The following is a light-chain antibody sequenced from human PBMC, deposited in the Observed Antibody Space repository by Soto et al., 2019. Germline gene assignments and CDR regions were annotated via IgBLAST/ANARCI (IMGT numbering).Light chain of an antibody. J-gene: IGKJ2*01. V-gene: IGKV3-11*01. CDR1: QSVSSY. Sequence: EIVLTQSPATLSLSPGERATLSCRASQSVSSYLAWYQQKPGQAPRLLIYYASNRATGIPARFSGSGSGTDFTLTISSLEPEDFAVDYCQQRSNWPSYTFGQGTKLEI. CDR3: QQRSNWPSYT. CDR2: YAS.